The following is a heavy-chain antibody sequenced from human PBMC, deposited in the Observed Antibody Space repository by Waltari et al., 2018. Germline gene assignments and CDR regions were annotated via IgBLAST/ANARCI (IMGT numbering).Heavy chain of an antibody. CDR2: IWYDGSNK. D-gene: IGHD1-26*01. J-gene: IGHJ4*02. V-gene: IGHV3-30*18. CDR1: GVTFSNFA. CDR3: AKDKTTTLATFPDY. Sequence: QVQLVESGGGVVQPGRSLRLSCVATGVTFSNFAMHWVRQAPGKGLEWVAAIWYDGSNKYYGDSLKGRITISRDNSKNTVFLQMESLRPDDTGLYYCAKDKTTTLATFPDYWGQGTLVTVSS.